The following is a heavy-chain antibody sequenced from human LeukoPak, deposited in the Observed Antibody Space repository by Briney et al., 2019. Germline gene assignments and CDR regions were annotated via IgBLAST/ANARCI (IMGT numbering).Heavy chain of an antibody. Sequence: QPGGSLRLSCAASGFTFNTYTMNWVRQAPGKGLVWVSYISGSSGIIDYADSVRGRFTISRDNAKNSLYLQMNSLRAEDTAVYYCARGSTCYESSGQVPFDYWGQGTLVTVSS. CDR2: ISGSSGII. V-gene: IGHV3-48*01. D-gene: IGHD3-22*01. J-gene: IGHJ4*02. CDR1: GFTFNTYT. CDR3: ARGSTCYESSGQVPFDY.